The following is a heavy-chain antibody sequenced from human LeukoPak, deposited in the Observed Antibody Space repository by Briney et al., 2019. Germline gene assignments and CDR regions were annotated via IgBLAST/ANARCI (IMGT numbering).Heavy chain of an antibody. V-gene: IGHV4-34*01. D-gene: IGHD3-22*01. CDR3: ARAEYYYDSSGYYSNDAFDI. J-gene: IGHJ3*02. Sequence: PSETLPLTCAVYGGSFSGYYWSWIRQPPGKGLEWIGEINHSGSTNYNPSLKSRVTISVDTSKNQFSLKLSSVTAADTAVYYCARAEYYYDSSGYYSNDAFDIWGQGTMVTVSS. CDR2: INHSGST. CDR1: GGSFSGYY.